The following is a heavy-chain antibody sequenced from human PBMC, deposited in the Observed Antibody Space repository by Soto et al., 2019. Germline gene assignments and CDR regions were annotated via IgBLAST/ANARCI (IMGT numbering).Heavy chain of an antibody. V-gene: IGHV1-2*04. CDR3: ARMAAAGTYYYYGMDV. Sequence: ASVKVSCKASGYTFTGYYMHWVRQAPGQGLEWMGWINPNSGGTNYAQKFQGWVTMTRDTSISTAYMELSRLRSDDTAVYYCARMAAAGTYYYYGMDVWGQGTMVTVSS. J-gene: IGHJ6*02. CDR2: INPNSGGT. CDR1: GYTFTGYY. D-gene: IGHD6-13*01.